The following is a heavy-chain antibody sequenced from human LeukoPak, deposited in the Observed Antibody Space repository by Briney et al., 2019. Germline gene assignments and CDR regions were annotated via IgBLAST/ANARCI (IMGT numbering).Heavy chain of an antibody. CDR2: INSDGSST. CDR3: ARDPSVLLWFGESHYFDY. J-gene: IGHJ4*02. D-gene: IGHD3-10*01. V-gene: IGHV3-74*01. CDR1: GFTFSSYW. Sequence: GGSLRLSCAASGFTFSSYWMHWVRQAPGRGLVWVSRINSDGSSTSYADSVKGRFTISRDNAKNTLYLQMNSLRAEDTAVYYCARDPSVLLWFGESHYFDYWGQGTLVTVSS.